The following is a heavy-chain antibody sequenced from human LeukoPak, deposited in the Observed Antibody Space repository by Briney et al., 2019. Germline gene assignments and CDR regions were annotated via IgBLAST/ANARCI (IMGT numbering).Heavy chain of an antibody. D-gene: IGHD5-12*01. CDR2: INHSGST. V-gene: IGHV4-34*01. J-gene: IGHJ4*02. Sequence: PSETLSLTCPVYGGSFSGYYWSWIRQPPGKGLEWIGEINHSGSTNYNPSLKSRVTISVDTSKNQFSLKLSSVTAADTAVYYCATSSPRRVEMATIFYWGQGTLVTVSS. CDR1: GGSFSGYY. CDR3: ATSSPRRVEMATIFY.